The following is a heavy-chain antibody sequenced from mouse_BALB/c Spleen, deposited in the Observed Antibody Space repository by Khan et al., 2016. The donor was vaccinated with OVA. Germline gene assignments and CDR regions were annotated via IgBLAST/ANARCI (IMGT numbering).Heavy chain of an antibody. V-gene: IGHV3-2*02. D-gene: IGHD3-3*01. CDR3: AGGRAY. J-gene: IGHJ3*01. CDR2: ISYSGRT. Sequence: EVQLQESGPGLVKPSQSLSLTCTVTGYSITSDYAWNWIRQFPGNKLEWMGYISYSGRTSYTPSLKSRISITRDTSKNQFFLQLNSVTTEDTATYGCAGGRAYWGQGTLVTVSA. CDR1: GYSITSDYA.